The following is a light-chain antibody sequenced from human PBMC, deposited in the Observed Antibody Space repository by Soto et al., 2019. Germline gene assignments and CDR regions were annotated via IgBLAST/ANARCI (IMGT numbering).Light chain of an antibody. CDR3: SSYTSATTLV. J-gene: IGLJ1*01. Sequence: QSVLTQPASVTGSPGQSITITSTGTSSDVGAYNYVSWYQYHPGKAPKLMIFGVSNRPSGVSNRFSASKSGNTASLIISGLQAEDEADYYCSSYTSATTLVFGTGTKVTVL. CDR1: SSDVGAYNY. CDR2: GVS. V-gene: IGLV2-14*03.